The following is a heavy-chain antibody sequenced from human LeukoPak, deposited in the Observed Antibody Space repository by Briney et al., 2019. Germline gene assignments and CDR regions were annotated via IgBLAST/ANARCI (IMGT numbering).Heavy chain of an antibody. Sequence: SETLSLTCTVSGGSISSYYWSWIRQPPGKGLEWIGYIYYSGSTNYNPSLKSRVTISVDTSKNQFSLKLSSVTAADTAVYYCAREGQWLQSSPFDYWGQGTLVTVSS. CDR2: IYYSGST. CDR3: AREGQWLQSSPFDY. V-gene: IGHV4-59*01. J-gene: IGHJ4*02. CDR1: GGSISSYY. D-gene: IGHD5-24*01.